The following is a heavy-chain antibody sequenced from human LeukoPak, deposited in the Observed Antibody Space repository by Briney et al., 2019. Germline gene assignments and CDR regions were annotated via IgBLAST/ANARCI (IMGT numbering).Heavy chain of an antibody. V-gene: IGHV4-59*01. CDR3: ARAQSRPWFYFDY. Sequence: SKTLSLTCTVSGGSISSYYWSWIRQPPGKGLEWIGYIYYSGSTNYNPSLKSRVTISVDTSKNQFSLKLSSVTAADTAVYYCARAQSRPWFYFDYWGQGTLVTVSS. CDR2: IYYSGST. CDR1: GGSISSYY. J-gene: IGHJ4*02. D-gene: IGHD3-22*01.